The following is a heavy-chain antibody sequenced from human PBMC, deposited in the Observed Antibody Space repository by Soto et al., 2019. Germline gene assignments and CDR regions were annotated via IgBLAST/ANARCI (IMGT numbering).Heavy chain of an antibody. CDR3: ARRDYYYYMDV. V-gene: IGHV1-46*03. J-gene: IGHJ6*03. CDR2: INPSGGST. Sequence: GASVKVSCKASGYTFTSYYIHWVRQAPEQGLEWMGIINPSGGSTSYAQKFQGRVTMTRDTSTSTVYMELSSLRSEDTAVYYCARRDYYYYMDVWGKGTTVTVSS. CDR1: GYTFTSYY.